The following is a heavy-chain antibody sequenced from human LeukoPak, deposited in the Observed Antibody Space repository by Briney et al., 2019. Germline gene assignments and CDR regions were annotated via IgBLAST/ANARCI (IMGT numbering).Heavy chain of an antibody. D-gene: IGHD3-10*01. CDR2: IYTSGST. V-gene: IGHV4-4*09. J-gene: IGHJ5*02. CDR1: GGSISSYY. CDR3: ARSHPLWFGEWVS. Sequence: SETLSLTCTVSGGSISSYYWSWIRQPPGKGLEWIGYIYTSGSTNYNPSLKSRVTISVDTSKNQFSLKLSSVTAADTAVYYCARSHPLWFGEWVSWGQGTLVTVSS.